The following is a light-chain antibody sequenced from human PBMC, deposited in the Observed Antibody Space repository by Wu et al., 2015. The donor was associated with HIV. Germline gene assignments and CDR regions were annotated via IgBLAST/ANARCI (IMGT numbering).Light chain of an antibody. Sequence: EIVLTQSPGTLSLSPGERATLSCRASQSVIDSYLAWYQQKPGQAPRLLIYEASSRAAGIPDRFSGSGSGTDFTLTISRLEPKDFAVYYCHQYGSSPWTFGQGTRVEV. CDR2: EAS. CDR3: HQYGSSPWT. V-gene: IGKV3-20*01. J-gene: IGKJ1*01. CDR1: QSVIDSY.